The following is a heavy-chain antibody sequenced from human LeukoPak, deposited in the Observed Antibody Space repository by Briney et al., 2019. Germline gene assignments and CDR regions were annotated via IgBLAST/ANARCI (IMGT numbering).Heavy chain of an antibody. CDR1: GYTFTSYG. J-gene: IGHJ4*02. V-gene: IGHV1-18*04. D-gene: IGHD4-17*01. Sequence: ASVKVSCKASGYTFTSYGISWVRQAPGQGLEWMGWISDYNGNTNYAQKLQGRVTMTTDTSTSTAYMELRSLRSDDTAVYYCARDSSSGYGEHLAPDYWGQGTLVTVSS. CDR2: ISDYNGNT. CDR3: ARDSSSGYGEHLAPDY.